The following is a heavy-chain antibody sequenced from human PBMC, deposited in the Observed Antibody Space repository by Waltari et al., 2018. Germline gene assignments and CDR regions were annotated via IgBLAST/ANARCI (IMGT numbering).Heavy chain of an antibody. CDR3: ASHYSGLDY. J-gene: IGHJ4*02. V-gene: IGHV4-59*11. D-gene: IGHD5-12*01. CDR2: IYYSGST. Sequence: QVQLQESGPGLVKPSETLSRTCTVSGGSISSHYWSWIRQPPGKGLEWIGYIYYSGSTNYNPSLKSRVTISVDTSKNQFSLKLSSVTAADTAVYYCASHYSGLDYWGQGTLVTVSS. CDR1: GGSISSHY.